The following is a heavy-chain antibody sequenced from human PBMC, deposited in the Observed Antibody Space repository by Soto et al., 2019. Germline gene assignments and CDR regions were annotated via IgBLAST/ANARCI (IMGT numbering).Heavy chain of an antibody. D-gene: IGHD4-17*01. V-gene: IGHV1-46*03. CDR2: INPSGGST. Sequence: ASVKVSCKASGYTFTSYYMHWVRQAPGQGLEWMGIINPSGGSTSYAQKFQGRVTMTRDTSTSTVYMELSSLRSEDTAVYYCARARAKMTTVTTPFDDWGQGTRVTVSS. J-gene: IGHJ4*02. CDR3: ARARAKMTTVTTPFDD. CDR1: GYTFTSYY.